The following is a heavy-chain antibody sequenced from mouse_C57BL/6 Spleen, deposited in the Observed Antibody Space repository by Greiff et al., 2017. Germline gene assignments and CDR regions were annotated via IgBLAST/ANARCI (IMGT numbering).Heavy chain of an antibody. CDR2: ISNGGGST. CDR1: GFTFSDYY. V-gene: IGHV5-12*01. J-gene: IGHJ3*01. CDR3: ARRGACEFAY. Sequence: EVHLVESGGGLVQPGGSLKLSCAASGFTFSDYYMYWVRQTPEKRLEWVAYISNGGGSTYYPDTVKGRFTFASDNAKNTLYLQMGRLKSEDAAMYYCARRGACEFAYWGQGTLVTVSA.